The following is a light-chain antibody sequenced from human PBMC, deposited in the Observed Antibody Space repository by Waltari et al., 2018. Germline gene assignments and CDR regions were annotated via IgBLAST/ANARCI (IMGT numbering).Light chain of an antibody. V-gene: IGKV3-20*01. CDR3: QKYGSLPAT. CDR2: DAS. Sequence: EIMLTQSPGTLSLSPGERATLSCSAIQSISRFLAWYQQKPGQAPRLLSYDASTRATGIPDRFSGSGSGTDFSLTISRLEPEDIAVYYCQKYGSLPATFGQGTKVEIK. CDR1: QSISRF. J-gene: IGKJ1*01.